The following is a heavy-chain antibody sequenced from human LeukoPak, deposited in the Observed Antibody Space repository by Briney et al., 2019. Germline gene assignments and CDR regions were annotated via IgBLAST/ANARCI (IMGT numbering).Heavy chain of an antibody. CDR2: MNPNSGNT. D-gene: IGHD5-18*01. Sequence: ASVTVSCKASGYTFSSYDINWVRQAPGQGLEWVGWMNPNSGNTGYAQRFQGRVTITRNTSISTAYLELSSLRSEDTAVYYCARGGGYNYGIMDVWGKGTTVTVSS. V-gene: IGHV1-8*03. CDR3: ARGGGYNYGIMDV. J-gene: IGHJ6*03. CDR1: GYTFSSYD.